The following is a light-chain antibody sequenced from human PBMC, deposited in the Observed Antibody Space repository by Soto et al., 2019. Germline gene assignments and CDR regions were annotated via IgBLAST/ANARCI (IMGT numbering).Light chain of an antibody. CDR2: WAS. Sequence: DIVMTQSPDSLAVSLGERATINCKSSQTVLYSSNNKNYLAWYQQKPGQPPKLLIYWASTRESGVPDRFSGSGSGTDFTLTISSLQAEDVAVYYCQQYYSTPLTFDQGTKVDVK. CDR3: QQYYSTPLT. CDR1: QTVLYSSNNKNY. J-gene: IGKJ1*01. V-gene: IGKV4-1*01.